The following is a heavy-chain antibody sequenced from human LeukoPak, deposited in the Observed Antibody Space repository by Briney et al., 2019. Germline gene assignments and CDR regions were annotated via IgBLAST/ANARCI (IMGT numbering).Heavy chain of an antibody. V-gene: IGHV4-59*01. CDR2: IYYSGST. D-gene: IGHD3-22*01. Sequence: PSETLSLTCTVSGGSISSYYWSWIRQPPEKGLEWIGYIYYSGSTNYNPSLKSRVTISVDTSKNQFSLKLSSVTAADTAVYYCARGLNYYDYYFDYWGQGALVTVSS. CDR3: ARGLNYYDYYFDY. CDR1: GGSISSYY. J-gene: IGHJ4*02.